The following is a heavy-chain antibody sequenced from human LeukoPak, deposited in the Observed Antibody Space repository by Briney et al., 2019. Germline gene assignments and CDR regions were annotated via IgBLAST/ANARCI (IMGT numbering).Heavy chain of an antibody. J-gene: IGHJ3*01. D-gene: IGHD3-10*01. V-gene: IGHV3-9*01. CDR1: GFAFNDYA. CDR3: AKNIPSGEYAFDL. Sequence: PGGSLRLSCAASGFAFNDYAMHWVRQAPGKGLEWVSTISWNSGDIYYADSVQGRFTISRDNAKNSLYLQMNSLRDEDTALYYCAKNIPSGEYAFDLRGQGTMVTVSS. CDR2: ISWNSGDI.